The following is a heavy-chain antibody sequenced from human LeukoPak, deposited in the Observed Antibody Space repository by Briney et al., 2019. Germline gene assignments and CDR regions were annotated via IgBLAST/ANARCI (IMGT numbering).Heavy chain of an antibody. CDR1: GFTFSNYA. V-gene: IGHV3-23*01. Sequence: GGSLRLSCAASGFTFSNYAMSWVRQAPGKGLEWVSAISGSASSTYHADSVKGRFTISRDNSKNTLYLQMNSLRAEDTAVYYCAKDHSGSRRGGYWFDPWGQGTLVTVSS. CDR2: ISGSASST. D-gene: IGHD3-10*01. CDR3: AKDHSGSRRGGYWFDP. J-gene: IGHJ5*02.